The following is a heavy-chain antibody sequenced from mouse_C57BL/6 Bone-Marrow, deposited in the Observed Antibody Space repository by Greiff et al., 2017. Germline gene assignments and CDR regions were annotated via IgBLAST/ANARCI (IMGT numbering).Heavy chain of an antibody. D-gene: IGHD2-1*01. CDR2: IRSKSNNYAT. CDR1: GFSFNTYA. Sequence: EVKLVESGGGLVQPKGSLKLSCAASGFSFNTYAMNWVRQAPGKGLEWVARIRSKSNNYATYYADSVKDRFTISRDDSESMLYLQMNNLKTEDTAMYYCVRHGGNDYAMDYWGQGTSVTVSS. J-gene: IGHJ4*01. CDR3: VRHGGNDYAMDY. V-gene: IGHV10-1*01.